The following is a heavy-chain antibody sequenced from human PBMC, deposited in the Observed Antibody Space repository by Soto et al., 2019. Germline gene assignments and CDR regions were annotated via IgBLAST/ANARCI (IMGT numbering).Heavy chain of an antibody. V-gene: IGHV1-46*03. CDR1: GYTFINYF. Sequence: EASVKVSCKASGYTFINYFMHWVRQAPGQGLEWMGIINPSGGSTTYAQNFQGRVTMTRDTSTSTVYMELSSLTSEDTAVYYCARGVAYESHFDYWGQGALVTVSS. CDR2: INPSGGST. J-gene: IGHJ4*02. CDR3: ARGVAYESHFDY. D-gene: IGHD5-12*01.